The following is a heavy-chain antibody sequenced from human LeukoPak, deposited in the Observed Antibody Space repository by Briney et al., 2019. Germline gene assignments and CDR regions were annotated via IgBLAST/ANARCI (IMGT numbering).Heavy chain of an antibody. V-gene: IGHV4-4*07. CDR3: ARDRQTNSNLWFDP. CDR1: GASISAYY. D-gene: IGHD4-11*01. J-gene: IGHJ5*02. Sequence: SETLSLTCTVSGASISAYYWSWIRQPAGKGLEWMGRIYGSGSTNYNPSLKSRVTMSLDTSKNQFSLRLTSVTAADTAVYYCARDRQTNSNLWFDPWGQGTLVTVSS. CDR2: IYGSGST.